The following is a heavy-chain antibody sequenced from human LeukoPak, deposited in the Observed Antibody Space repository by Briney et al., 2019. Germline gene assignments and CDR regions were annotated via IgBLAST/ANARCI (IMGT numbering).Heavy chain of an antibody. CDR1: GGTFSSYA. Sequence: GASVKVSCKASGGTFSSYAISWVRQAPGQGLEWMGGIIPIFGTANYAQKFQGRVTITTDESTSTAYMELSSLRSEDTAVYYCASPLYSSSSDFDNWGQGTLVTVSS. V-gene: IGHV1-69*05. J-gene: IGHJ4*02. CDR3: ASPLYSSSSDFDN. CDR2: IIPIFGTA. D-gene: IGHD6-13*01.